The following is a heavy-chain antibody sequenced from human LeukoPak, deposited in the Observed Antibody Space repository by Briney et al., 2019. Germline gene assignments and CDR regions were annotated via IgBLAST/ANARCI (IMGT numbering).Heavy chain of an antibody. CDR1: GFTFSSYA. CDR2: ISSNGGST. D-gene: IGHD4-17*01. V-gene: IGHV3-64*01. Sequence: PGGSLRLSCAASGFTFSSYAMHWVRQAPGKGLEYVSAISSNGGSTSYANSVKGRFTISRDNSKNTLYLQMGSLRAEDMAVYYCAKVRSRGAYGDYLNYFESWGQGTLVTVSS. J-gene: IGHJ4*02. CDR3: AKVRSRGAYGDYLNYFES.